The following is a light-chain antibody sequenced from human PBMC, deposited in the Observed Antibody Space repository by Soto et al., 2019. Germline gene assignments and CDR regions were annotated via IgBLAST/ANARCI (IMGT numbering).Light chain of an antibody. V-gene: IGKV1-5*03. CDR2: KAS. Sequence: DIQMTQSPSTLSASVGDRVTITCRASQSISSWLAWYQQKPGKAPKLLIYKASSLESGVPSRFSGSGSGTESTLTISSLQRDDFATYYRQQYNSYSTFGQGTKVEIK. CDR1: QSISSW. CDR3: QQYNSYST. J-gene: IGKJ1*01.